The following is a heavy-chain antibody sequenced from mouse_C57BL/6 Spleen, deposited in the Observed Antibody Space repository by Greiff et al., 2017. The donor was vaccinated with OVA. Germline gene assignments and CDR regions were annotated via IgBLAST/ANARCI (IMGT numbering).Heavy chain of an antibody. J-gene: IGHJ2*01. CDR3: SREDNYYSSDFDY. CDR1: GYTFTSYW. Sequence: QVQLQQPGAELVKPGASVKLSCKASGYTFTSYWMHWVKQRPGRGLEWIGRIDPNGGGTKYNEKFKSKATLTVDKPSSTAYMQLSSLTSEDSAVYYCSREDNYYSSDFDYWGKGTTLTVAS. D-gene: IGHD2-5*01. CDR2: IDPNGGGT. V-gene: IGHV1-62-3*01.